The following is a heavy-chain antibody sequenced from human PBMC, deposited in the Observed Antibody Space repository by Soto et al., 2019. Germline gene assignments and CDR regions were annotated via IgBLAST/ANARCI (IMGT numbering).Heavy chain of an antibody. CDR2: ISAYNGNT. CDR1: GYTFTSYG. V-gene: IGHV1-18*01. J-gene: IGHJ5*02. CDR3: ASGRGREGELEDGYGFDP. Sequence: QVQLVQSGAEVKKPGASVKVSCKASGYTFTSYGISWVRQAPGQGLEWMGWISAYNGNTNYAQKLQGRVTMTTDTATSTAYRELRRLRSDETAESYCASGRGREGELEDGYGFDPWGKRTLVTVAS. D-gene: IGHD3-16*01.